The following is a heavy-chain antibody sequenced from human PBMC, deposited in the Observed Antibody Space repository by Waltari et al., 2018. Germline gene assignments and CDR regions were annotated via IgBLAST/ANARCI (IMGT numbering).Heavy chain of an antibody. CDR3: VRDGLGSGWTRVDV. V-gene: IGHV3-48*03. Sequence: ELQLVESGGGLVQPGGSLIISCVASGFSFSSYEMNLVRQAPGNGLEWISYSSEGDKSISYAESVKGRFTVSRDNAKNSLHLQMNNLRAEDTATYYCVRDGLGSGWTRVDVWGQGTTVTVSS. CDR1: GFSFSSYE. CDR2: SSEGDKSI. J-gene: IGHJ6*02. D-gene: IGHD2-15*01.